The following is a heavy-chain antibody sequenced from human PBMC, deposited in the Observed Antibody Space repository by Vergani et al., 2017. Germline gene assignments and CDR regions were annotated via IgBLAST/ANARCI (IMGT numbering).Heavy chain of an antibody. V-gene: IGHV1-8*01. CDR3: ARDRYCSSTSCQRGGWFDP. J-gene: IGHJ5*02. CDR1: GYTFTSYD. Sequence: QVQLVQSGAEVKKPGASVKVSCKASGYTFTSYDINGVRQATGQGLEWMGWMNPNSGNTGYAQKFQGRVTMTRNTSISTAYMELSSLRSEDTAVYYGARDRYCSSTSCQRGGWFDPWGQGTLVTVSS. CDR2: MNPNSGNT. D-gene: IGHD2-2*01.